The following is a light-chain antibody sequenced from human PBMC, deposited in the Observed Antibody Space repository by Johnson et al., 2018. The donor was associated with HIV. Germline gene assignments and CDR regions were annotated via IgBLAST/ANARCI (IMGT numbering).Light chain of an antibody. CDR1: SSNIGNNY. V-gene: IGLV1-51*01. J-gene: IGLJ1*01. CDR3: GTWDFSLSARV. Sequence: QSMLTQPPSVSAAPGQKVTISCSGSSSNIGNNYVSWYQQLPGTAPKLLIYDNHKRPSGIPDRFSGSKSGTSATLGITGLQTGDEADYYCGTWDFSLSARVFGTGTKVTVL. CDR2: DNH.